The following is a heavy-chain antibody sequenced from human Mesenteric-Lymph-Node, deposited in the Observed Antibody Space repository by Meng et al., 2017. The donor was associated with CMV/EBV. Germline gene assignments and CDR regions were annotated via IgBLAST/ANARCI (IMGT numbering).Heavy chain of an antibody. CDR3: ARDLAAAGTFDY. Sequence: SCAASGFSFSTYAMHWVRQVPGKGLEWVAFISYDGSNKYYADSVKGRFTISRDNSKNTLYLQMNSLRAEDTAVYYCARDLAAAGTFDYWGQGTLVTVSS. CDR2: ISYDGSNK. V-gene: IGHV3-30*19. D-gene: IGHD6-13*01. J-gene: IGHJ4*02. CDR1: GFSFSTYA.